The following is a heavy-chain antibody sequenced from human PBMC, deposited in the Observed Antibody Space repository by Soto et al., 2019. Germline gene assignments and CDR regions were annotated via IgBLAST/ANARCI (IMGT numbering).Heavy chain of an antibody. J-gene: IGHJ4*02. CDR2: IGTAGDT. CDR3: ARGNYYYDSSGYYPPAHFDY. V-gene: IGHV3-13*01. D-gene: IGHD3-22*01. CDR1: GFTFSSYD. Sequence: GGSLRLSCAASGFTFSSYDMHWVRQATGKGLEWVSAIGTAGDTYYPGSVKGRFTISRENAKNSLYLQMNSLRAGDTAVYYCARGNYYYDSSGYYPPAHFDYWGQGTLVTVSS.